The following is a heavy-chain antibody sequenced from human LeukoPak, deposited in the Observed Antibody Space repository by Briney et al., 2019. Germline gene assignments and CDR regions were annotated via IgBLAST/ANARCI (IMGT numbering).Heavy chain of an antibody. D-gene: IGHD6-13*01. V-gene: IGHV4-34*01. CDR1: GGSFSGYY. CDR2: INHSGST. CDR3: ARGLERQQLVRIIFDY. Sequence: SETLSLTCAVYGGSFSGYYWSWIRQPPGKGLEWIGEINHSGSTNYNPSLKSRVTISVDTSKNQFSLKLNSVTAADTAVYYCARGLERQQLVRIIFDYWGQGTLVTVSS. J-gene: IGHJ4*02.